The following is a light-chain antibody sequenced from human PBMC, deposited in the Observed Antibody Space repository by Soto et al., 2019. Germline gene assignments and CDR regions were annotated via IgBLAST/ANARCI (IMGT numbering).Light chain of an antibody. CDR1: SSDVGGYNY. V-gene: IGLV2-14*03. Sequence: QSALTQPASVSGSPGESITISCTGTSSDVGGYNYVSWYQQHPGKAPKLMIYDVSNRPSGVSNRLSGSKSGNTASLTISGLQAEDEADYYCFSYTGSGTMIFGGGTKLTVL. CDR3: FSYTGSGTMI. J-gene: IGLJ2*01. CDR2: DVS.